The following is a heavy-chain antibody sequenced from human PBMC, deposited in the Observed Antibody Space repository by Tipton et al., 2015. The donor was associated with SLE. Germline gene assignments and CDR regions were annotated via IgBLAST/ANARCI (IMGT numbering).Heavy chain of an antibody. Sequence: SLRLSCAASGFTFSSYWMHWVRQAPGKGLVWVSRINSDGSSTSYADSVKGRFTISRDNSKNTLDLQMNSLRAEDTAVYYCAKDSHYYDSSGYAHHWGQGTLVTVSS. V-gene: IGHV3-74*01. CDR1: GFTFSSYW. CDR3: AKDSHYYDSSGYAHH. D-gene: IGHD3-22*01. CDR2: INSDGSST. J-gene: IGHJ1*01.